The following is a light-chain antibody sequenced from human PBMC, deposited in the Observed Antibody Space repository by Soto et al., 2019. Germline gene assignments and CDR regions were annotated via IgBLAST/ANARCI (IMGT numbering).Light chain of an antibody. V-gene: IGKV3-11*01. CDR3: QQRTDWPFT. CDR1: QSVSSS. J-gene: IGKJ5*01. CDR2: DAS. Sequence: EIVLTQSPATLSLSPGERATLSCRTSQSVSSSLAWYQLKVGQAPRLLMYDASKRATGIPARFSGSGSGTAFTLTISSLEPEDFAVYYCQQRTDWPFTFGQGTRLDIK.